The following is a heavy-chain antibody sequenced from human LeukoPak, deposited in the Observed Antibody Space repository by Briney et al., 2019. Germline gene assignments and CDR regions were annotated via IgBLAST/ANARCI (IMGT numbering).Heavy chain of an antibody. CDR1: GFTFSSYA. CDR2: ISYDGSNK. J-gene: IGHJ4*02. D-gene: IGHD3-22*01. CDR3: ARVPGYDSSGYFDY. Sequence: GRSPRLSCAASGFTFSSYAMYWVRQAPGKGLEWVAVISYDGSNKYYADSVKGRFTISRDNSKNTLYLQMNSLRAEDTAVYYCARVPGYDSSGYFDYWGQGTLVTVSS. V-gene: IGHV3-30-3*01.